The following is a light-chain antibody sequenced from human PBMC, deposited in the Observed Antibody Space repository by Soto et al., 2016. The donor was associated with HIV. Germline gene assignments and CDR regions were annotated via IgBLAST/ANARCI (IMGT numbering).Light chain of an antibody. Sequence: SYELTQPPSVSVALGKTATITCGGDNIGSQSVHWHQQKPGQAPVLVVYDDTDRPSGIPERFSGFNSGKTATLTISRVEAGDEADYYCQVWDSSSDHVIFGGGTKLTVL. V-gene: IGLV3-21*03. CDR3: QVWDSSSDHVI. CDR1: NIGSQS. J-gene: IGLJ2*01. CDR2: DDT.